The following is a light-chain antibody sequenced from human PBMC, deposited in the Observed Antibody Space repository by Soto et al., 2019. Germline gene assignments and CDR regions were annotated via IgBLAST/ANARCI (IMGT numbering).Light chain of an antibody. CDR3: SSYAGSNNLV. J-gene: IGLJ2*01. CDR1: SSDVGGYNY. V-gene: IGLV2-8*01. Sequence: QSVLAQHPSASGSPGQSVTISCTGPSSDVGGYNYVSWYQQHPGKAPKLMIYEVSKRPSRVPDRFSGSKSGNTASLTVSGLQAEDEADYYCSSYAGSNNLVFGGGTQLTVL. CDR2: EVS.